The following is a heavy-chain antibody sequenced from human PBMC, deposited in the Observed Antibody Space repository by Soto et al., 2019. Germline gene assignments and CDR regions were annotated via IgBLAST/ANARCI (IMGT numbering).Heavy chain of an antibody. J-gene: IGHJ5*02. CDR3: ARDLQAGTDNGNWLAP. V-gene: IGHV3-30*04. Sequence: QVQLVESGGGVVQPGRSLRLSCAASGFSISRSAMHWVRQAPGKGLEWVEVIAYDGSNRWYADSAKGRFTISRDNSKNTVYLQMSSLRGEDTAVYYCARDLQAGTDNGNWLAPGGQGTLVTVSS. CDR2: IAYDGSNR. CDR1: GFSISRSA. D-gene: IGHD1-1*01.